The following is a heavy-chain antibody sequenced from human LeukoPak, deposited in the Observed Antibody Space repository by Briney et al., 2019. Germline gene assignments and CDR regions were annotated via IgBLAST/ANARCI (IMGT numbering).Heavy chain of an antibody. J-gene: IGHJ4*02. D-gene: IGHD2-2*01. CDR3: AREYASTSGRHFDY. Sequence: PSETLSLTCTVSGGSFSSYYWTWIRQPAGKRLEWIGRIYSSGSTNYNPSLRSRVTISVDKSKNQFSLNPSSVTAADTGVYYCAREYASTSGRHFDYWGQGTLVTVPS. CDR1: GGSFSSYY. V-gene: IGHV4-4*07. CDR2: IYSSGST.